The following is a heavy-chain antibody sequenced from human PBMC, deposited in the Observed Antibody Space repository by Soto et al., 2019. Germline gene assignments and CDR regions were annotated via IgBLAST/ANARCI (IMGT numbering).Heavy chain of an antibody. V-gene: IGHV1-69*12. CDR3: AGGGYCSGGSCYSTLDY. Sequence: QVQLVQSGAEVKKPGSSVKVSCKASGGTFSSYAISWVRQAPGQGLEWMGGIIPIFGTANYAQKFQGRVTITADESTSTAYVELSSLRSEDTAVYYCAGGGYCSGGSCYSTLDYWGQGTLVTVSS. CDR2: IIPIFGTA. J-gene: IGHJ4*02. D-gene: IGHD2-15*01. CDR1: GGTFSSYA.